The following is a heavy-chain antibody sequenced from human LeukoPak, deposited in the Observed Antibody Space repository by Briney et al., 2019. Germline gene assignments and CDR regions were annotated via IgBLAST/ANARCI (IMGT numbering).Heavy chain of an antibody. D-gene: IGHD6-6*01. CDR2: IIPIFGTA. V-gene: IGHV1-69*05. Sequence: SVKVSCKXSGGTFSSYAISWVRQAPGQGLEWMGGIIPIFGTANYAQKFRGRVTITTDESTSTAYMELSSLRSEDTAVYYCARDGSDSSSSRWFDPWGQGTLVTVSS. J-gene: IGHJ5*02. CDR3: ARDGSDSSSSRWFDP. CDR1: GGTFSSYA.